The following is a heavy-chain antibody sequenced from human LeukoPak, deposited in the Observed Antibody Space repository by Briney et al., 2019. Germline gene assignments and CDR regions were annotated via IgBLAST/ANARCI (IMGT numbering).Heavy chain of an antibody. J-gene: IGHJ4*02. Sequence: GGSLRLSCAASGFTFSSYEMHWVRQAPGKGLEWVSYVSSSGSSTYYADSAKGRLTISRDNAKNSLYLQMNTLRAEDTGVYYCARGRPHVFRSGWSNKEGGIDYWGQGTLVTVSS. CDR1: GFTFSSYE. CDR3: ARGRPHVFRSGWSNKEGGIDY. D-gene: IGHD6-19*01. V-gene: IGHV3-48*03. CDR2: VSSSGSST.